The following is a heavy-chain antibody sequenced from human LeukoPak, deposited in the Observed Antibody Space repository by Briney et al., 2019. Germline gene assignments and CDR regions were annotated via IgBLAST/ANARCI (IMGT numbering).Heavy chain of an antibody. J-gene: IGHJ4*02. Sequence: SETLSLTCAVYGGSFRGYHWSWIRQPPGKGLEWIGEINHSGSTNYNPSLKSRVTISVDTSKNQFSLKLSSVTAADTAVYYCARRGLYSYGQRYFDYWGQGTLVTVSS. CDR1: GGSFRGYH. CDR3: ARRGLYSYGQRYFDY. V-gene: IGHV4-34*01. D-gene: IGHD5-18*01. CDR2: INHSGST.